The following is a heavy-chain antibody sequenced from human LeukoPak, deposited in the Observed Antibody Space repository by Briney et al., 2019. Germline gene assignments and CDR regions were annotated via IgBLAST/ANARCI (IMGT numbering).Heavy chain of an antibody. J-gene: IGHJ4*02. V-gene: IGHV4-31*03. Sequence: SQTLSLTCTVSGGSVNSGGYYWTWIRQSPGKGLEWIGYIYYSGSTYYNPSLKSRVTISVDTSKNQFSLKLSSVTAADTAVYYCARGLSGSLFGYWGQGTLVTVSS. D-gene: IGHD1-26*01. CDR3: ARGLSGSLFGY. CDR2: IYYSGST. CDR1: GGSVNSGGYY.